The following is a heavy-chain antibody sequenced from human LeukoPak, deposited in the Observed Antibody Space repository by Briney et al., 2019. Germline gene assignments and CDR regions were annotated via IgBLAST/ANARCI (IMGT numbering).Heavy chain of an antibody. CDR3: ARDPGPFFGVVINPMDV. Sequence: GASVKVSCKASGGTFSSYAISWVRQAPGQGLEWMGGIIPIFGTANYAQKFQGRVTITTDESTSTAYMELSSLRSDDTAAYYCARDPGPFFGVVINPMDVWGKGTTVTVSS. V-gene: IGHV1-69*05. CDR1: GGTFSSYA. CDR2: IIPIFGTA. D-gene: IGHD3-3*01. J-gene: IGHJ6*03.